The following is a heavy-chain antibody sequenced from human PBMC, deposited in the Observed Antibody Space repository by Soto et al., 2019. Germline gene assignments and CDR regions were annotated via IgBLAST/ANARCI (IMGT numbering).Heavy chain of an antibody. D-gene: IGHD2-15*01. CDR1: GFSIGSSA. Sequence: EVQLLESGGGLVQPGGSLRLSCAASGFSIGSSAWTWVRQAPGKGLDWVSTIGGNGVTTFYADSVKGRFTISRDISRNTVFLQMSSRRAEETALYYCAKSSRYCSGGGCFYYFDYWGQGTLVTVSS. J-gene: IGHJ4*02. V-gene: IGHV3-23*01. CDR2: IGGNGVTT. CDR3: AKSSRYCSGGGCFYYFDY.